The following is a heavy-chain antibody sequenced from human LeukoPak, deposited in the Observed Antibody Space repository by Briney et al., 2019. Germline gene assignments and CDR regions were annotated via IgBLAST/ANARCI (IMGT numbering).Heavy chain of an antibody. Sequence: GASVKVSCKASGYTFTGYYMHWVRQAPGQGLEWMGWINPNSGGTNYAQKFQGRVTMTRDTSISTAYMELSRLRSDDTAVYYCARDRSSSSWLGWAFDIWGQGTMVTVSS. CDR3: ARDRSSSSWLGWAFDI. D-gene: IGHD6-13*01. J-gene: IGHJ3*02. CDR2: INPNSGGT. CDR1: GYTFTGYY. V-gene: IGHV1-2*02.